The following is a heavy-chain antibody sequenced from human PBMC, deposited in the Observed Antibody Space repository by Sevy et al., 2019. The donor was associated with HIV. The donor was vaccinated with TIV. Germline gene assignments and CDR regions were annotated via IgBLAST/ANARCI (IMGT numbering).Heavy chain of an antibody. CDR3: ATTGMVNYYDSSGYPPYYYGMDV. D-gene: IGHD3-22*01. J-gene: IGHJ6*02. Sequence: GGSLRLSCAASGFTVSSNYMSWVRQAPGKGLEWVSVIYSGGSTYYADSVKVRFTISRDNSKNTRYLQMNSLRAEDTAVYYCATTGMVNYYDSSGYPPYYYGMDVWGQGTTVTVSS. CDR1: GFTVSSNY. V-gene: IGHV3-53*01. CDR2: IYSGGST.